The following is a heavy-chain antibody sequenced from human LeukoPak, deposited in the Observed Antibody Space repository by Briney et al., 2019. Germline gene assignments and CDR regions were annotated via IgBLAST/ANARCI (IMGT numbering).Heavy chain of an antibody. Sequence: GGSLRLSCAASGFTFTSYAMSWVRQAPGKGLEWVSTIDGSGGRTYYADSVKGRFTISRDNSKNTLYLQMNSLRAEDTAVYYCARGFGERVGATDYWGQGTLVTVSS. CDR1: GFTFTSYA. D-gene: IGHD1-26*01. CDR2: IDGSGGRT. V-gene: IGHV3-23*01. J-gene: IGHJ4*02. CDR3: ARGFGERVGATDY.